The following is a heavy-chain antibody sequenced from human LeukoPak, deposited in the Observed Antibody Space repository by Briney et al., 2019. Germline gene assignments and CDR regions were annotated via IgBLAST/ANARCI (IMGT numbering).Heavy chain of an antibody. J-gene: IGHJ5*02. CDR2: IRYDGSNK. CDR3: AKAQEYSSSPHNWFDP. V-gene: IGHV3-30*02. Sequence: GGSLRLSCAASGFTFSSYSMNWVRQAPGKGLEWVAFIRYDGSNKYYADSVKGRFTISRDNSKNTLYLQMNSLRPEDTAVYYCAKAQEYSSSPHNWFDPWGQGTLVTVSS. CDR1: GFTFSSYS. D-gene: IGHD6-6*01.